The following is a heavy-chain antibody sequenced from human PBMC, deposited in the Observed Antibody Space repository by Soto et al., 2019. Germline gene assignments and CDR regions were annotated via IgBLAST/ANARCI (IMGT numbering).Heavy chain of an antibody. V-gene: IGHV1-18*01. CDR2: ISAYNGNT. CDR3: ARDHLGYYDFWSVYYILTNSISHFDY. CDR1: GYTFTSYG. Sequence: GASVKVSCKASGYTFTSYGISWVRQAPGQGLEWMGWISAYNGNTNYAQKLQGRVTMTTDTSTSTAYMELRSLRSDDTAVYYCARDHLGYYDFWSVYYILTNSISHFDYWGQGTLVTVSS. J-gene: IGHJ4*02. D-gene: IGHD3-3*01.